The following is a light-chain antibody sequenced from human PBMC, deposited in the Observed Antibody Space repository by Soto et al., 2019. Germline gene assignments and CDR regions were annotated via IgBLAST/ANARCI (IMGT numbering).Light chain of an antibody. J-gene: IGKJ1*01. CDR3: QQYSNWHPAT. CDR2: DAS. V-gene: IGKV3-15*01. CDR1: QSVSSS. Sequence: IVMTQSPATLSVSPGERATLSCRASQSVSSSLAWYQQKPGQAPRLLIYDASTRATGIPARFSGSGSETEFTLTISSLQSEDLAVYYCQQYSNWHPATFAQGTRVDIK.